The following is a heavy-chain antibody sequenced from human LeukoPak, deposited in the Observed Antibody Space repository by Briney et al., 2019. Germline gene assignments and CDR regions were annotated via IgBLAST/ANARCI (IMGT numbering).Heavy chain of an antibody. CDR3: ATFVETTMVTDY. Sequence: SETPSLTCTVSGGSVSSGSYYWSWIRQPPGKGLEWIGYIYYSGSTTYNPSLKSRVTISVDTSKNQFSLKLSSVTAADTAVYSCATFVETTMVTDYWGQGTLVTVSS. V-gene: IGHV4-61*01. CDR2: IYYSGST. CDR1: GGSVSSGSYY. D-gene: IGHD5-18*01. J-gene: IGHJ4*02.